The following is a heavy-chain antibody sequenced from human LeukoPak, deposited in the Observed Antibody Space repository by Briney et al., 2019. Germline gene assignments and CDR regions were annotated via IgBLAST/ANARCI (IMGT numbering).Heavy chain of an antibody. CDR2: VYYSGST. J-gene: IGHJ4*02. CDR1: GGSISSSSYY. D-gene: IGHD3-22*01. Sequence: SETLSLTCTVSGGSISSSSYYWGWIRQPPGKGLEWMGYVYYSGSTDYNPSLKSRVTILVDTSKNQFSLKLSSATAADTAVYYCARLTSGYYPYYFDHWGQGTLVTVSS. V-gene: IGHV4-61*05. CDR3: ARLTSGYYPYYFDH.